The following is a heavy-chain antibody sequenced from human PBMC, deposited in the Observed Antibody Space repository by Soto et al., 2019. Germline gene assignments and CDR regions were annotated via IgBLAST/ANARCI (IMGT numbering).Heavy chain of an antibody. V-gene: IGHV3-66*01. CDR1: GFTVSSDY. Sequence: LRLSCAASGFTVSSDYMSWVRLAPGKGLEWVSVIHSGGSTYYADSVKGRFTISRDNSKNMLYLQMNSLSAEDTAVYYCSLDSVLRFLEWIPVEYYFDYWGQGNLVTVSS. CDR2: IHSGGST. J-gene: IGHJ4*02. CDR3: SLDSVLRFLEWIPVEYYFDY. D-gene: IGHD3-3*01.